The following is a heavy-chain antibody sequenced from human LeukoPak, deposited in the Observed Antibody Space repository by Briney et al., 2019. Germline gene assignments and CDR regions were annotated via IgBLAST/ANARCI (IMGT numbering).Heavy chain of an antibody. CDR2: IIPVFGTP. V-gene: IGHV1-69*13. Sequence: RASVKVSCKTSGGTSSTYSINWVRQAPGQGLEWMGGIIPVFGTPNYAQKFQDRLIITADESTSTAYMELTSLTSEDTAVYYCAREEVATTYFDYWGQGTLVTVSS. J-gene: IGHJ4*02. D-gene: IGHD5-12*01. CDR3: AREEVATTYFDY. CDR1: GGTSSTYS.